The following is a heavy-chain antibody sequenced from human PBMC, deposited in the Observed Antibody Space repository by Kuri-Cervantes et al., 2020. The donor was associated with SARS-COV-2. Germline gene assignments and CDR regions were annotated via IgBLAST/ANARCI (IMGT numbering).Heavy chain of an antibody. V-gene: IGHV4-30-4*08. D-gene: IGHD3-3*01. CDR2: IYYSGST. CDR1: GGSISSGDYY. Sequence: SETLSLTCTVSGGSISSGDYYWSWIRQPPGKGLEWIGYIYYSGSTHYNPSLKSRVSISVDTSRNQFSLKVSSVTAADTAVYYCARSPDLWWFDPWGQGTLVTVSS. J-gene: IGHJ5*02. CDR3: ARSPDLWWFDP.